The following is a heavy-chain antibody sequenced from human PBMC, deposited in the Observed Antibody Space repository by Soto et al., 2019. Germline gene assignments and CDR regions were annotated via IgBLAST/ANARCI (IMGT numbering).Heavy chain of an antibody. V-gene: IGHV1-3*01. CDR1: GYTFTSYA. Sequence: QVQLVQSGAEVKKPGASVKVSCKASGYTFTSYAMHWVRQAPGQRLEGMGWINAGNGNTKYSQKFQGRVTITRDTSASTAYMELSSLRSEDTAVYYCARGAFGPGQGFYMDVWGKGTTVTVSS. D-gene: IGHD3-3*01. CDR3: ARGAFGPGQGFYMDV. CDR2: INAGNGNT. J-gene: IGHJ6*03.